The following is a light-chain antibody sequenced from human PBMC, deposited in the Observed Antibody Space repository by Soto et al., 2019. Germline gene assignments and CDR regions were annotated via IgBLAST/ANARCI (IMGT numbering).Light chain of an antibody. CDR2: GVT. J-gene: IGLJ1*01. Sequence: QSALTQPPSASGSHVQSVTISCTGTSSDVGAYNYVSWYQQHPGKAPKVMIYGVTKRPSGVPDRFSGSKSGNTASLTVSGLLAEDEADYYCTSYAGNNNFEVFGTGTKVTVL. CDR3: TSYAGNNNFEV. V-gene: IGLV2-8*01. CDR1: SSDVGAYNY.